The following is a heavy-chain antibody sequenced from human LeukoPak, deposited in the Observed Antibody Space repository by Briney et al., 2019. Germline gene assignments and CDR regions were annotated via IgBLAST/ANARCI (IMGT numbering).Heavy chain of an antibody. J-gene: IGHJ6*03. CDR1: GYTFTSYY. V-gene: IGHV1-46*01. CDR2: INPSGGST. CDR3: ARRGPKDYYYYYMDV. Sequence: EALVKVSCKASGYTFTSYYMHWVRQAPGQGLEWMGIINPSGGSTSYAQKFQGRVTMTRDTSTSTVYMELSSLRSEDTAVYYCARRGPKDYYYYYMDVWGKGTTVTVSS.